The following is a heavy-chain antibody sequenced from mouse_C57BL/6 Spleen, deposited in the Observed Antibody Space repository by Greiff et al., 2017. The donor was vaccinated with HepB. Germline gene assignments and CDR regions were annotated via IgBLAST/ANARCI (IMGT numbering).Heavy chain of an antibody. Sequence: DVKLVESGGGLVKPGGSLKLSCAASGFTFSDYGMHWVRQAPEKGLEWVAYISSGSSTIYYADTVKGRFTISRDNAKNTLFLQMTSLRSEDTAMYYCARRYYSNLYWYFDVWGTGTTVTVSS. CDR2: ISSGSSTI. CDR1: GFTFSDYG. D-gene: IGHD2-5*01. J-gene: IGHJ1*03. V-gene: IGHV5-17*01. CDR3: ARRYYSNLYWYFDV.